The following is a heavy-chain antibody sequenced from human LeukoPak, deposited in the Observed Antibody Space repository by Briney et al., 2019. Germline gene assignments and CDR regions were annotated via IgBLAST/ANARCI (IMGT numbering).Heavy chain of an antibody. CDR3: ARDASQAITIFAPDV. CDR1: GYTFTSYY. J-gene: IGHJ6*04. Sequence: ASVKVSCKASGYTFTSYYMHWVRQAPGQGLEWMGIINPSGGSTSYAQKFQGRVTMTTDTSTSTAYMELRSLRSDDTAVYYCARDASQAITIFAPDVWGKGTTVTVSS. D-gene: IGHD3-3*01. CDR2: INPSGGST. V-gene: IGHV1-46*01.